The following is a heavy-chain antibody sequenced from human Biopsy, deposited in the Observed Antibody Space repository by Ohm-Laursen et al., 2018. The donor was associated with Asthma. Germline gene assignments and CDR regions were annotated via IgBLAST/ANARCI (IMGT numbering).Heavy chain of an antibody. CDR3: ARFKRGYSYGYAGVFDY. D-gene: IGHD5-18*01. J-gene: IGHJ4*02. CDR1: GFTFRSYS. Sequence: SLRLSCTASGFTFRSYSMNWVRQAPGKGLEWVSYISSSSSTIYYADSVKGRFTIPRDNAKNSLYLQMNSLRDEDTAVYYCARFKRGYSYGYAGVFDYWGQGTLVTVSS. V-gene: IGHV3-48*02. CDR2: ISSSSSTI.